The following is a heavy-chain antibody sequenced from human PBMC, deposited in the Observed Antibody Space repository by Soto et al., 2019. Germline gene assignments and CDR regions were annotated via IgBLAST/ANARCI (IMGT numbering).Heavy chain of an antibody. CDR3: ARRSGAPRSFPRLRLFDY. CDR1: GGSISSSSYY. D-gene: IGHD3-10*01. J-gene: IGHJ4*02. Sequence: SETLSLTCTVSGGSISSSSYYWGWIRQPPGKGLEWIGSIYYSGSTYYNPSLKSRVTISVDTSKNQFSLKLSSVTAADTAVYYCARRSGAPRSFPRLRLFDYWGQGTLVTVSS. V-gene: IGHV4-39*01. CDR2: IYYSGST.